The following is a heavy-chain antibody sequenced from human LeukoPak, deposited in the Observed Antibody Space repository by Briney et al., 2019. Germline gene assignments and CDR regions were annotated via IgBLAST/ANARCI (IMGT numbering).Heavy chain of an antibody. Sequence: SETLSLTCTVSGGSISSYYWSWIRQPPGKGLEWIGEINHSGSTNYNPSLKSRVTISVDTSKNQFSLKLSSVTAADTAVYYCAREKSGSLDYWGQGTLVTVSS. CDR1: GGSISSYY. CDR2: INHSGST. D-gene: IGHD2-15*01. V-gene: IGHV4-34*01. J-gene: IGHJ4*02. CDR3: AREKSGSLDY.